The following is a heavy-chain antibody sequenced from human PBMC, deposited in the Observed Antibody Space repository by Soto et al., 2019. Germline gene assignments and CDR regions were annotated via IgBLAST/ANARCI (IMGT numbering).Heavy chain of an antibody. CDR3: VRDATSGYRGWWDP. Sequence: QVQMVQSGNEVKKPGASVMVSCKPSGYTFTSYGVSGVRQAPGQVLEWIGLISPYNGDTVYARKFQGRVTVTADRDTDTVYMELRSLTSDDAAVYYCVRDATSGYRGWWDPWGPGTLVTVSS. V-gene: IGHV1-18*01. D-gene: IGHD6-25*01. CDR2: ISPYNGDT. CDR1: GYTFTSYG. J-gene: IGHJ5*02.